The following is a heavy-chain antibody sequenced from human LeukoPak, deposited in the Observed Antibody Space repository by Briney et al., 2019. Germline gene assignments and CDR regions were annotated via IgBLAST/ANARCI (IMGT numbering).Heavy chain of an antibody. Sequence: SETLSLTCTVYGGSISSGSYYWSWIRQPAGKGLEWIGRIYTSGSTNYNPSLRSRVTISVDTSKNQFSLKLSSVTAADTAVYYCAREGGDSSSSGAFDIWGQGTMVTVSS. V-gene: IGHV4-61*02. CDR2: IYTSGST. CDR1: GGSISSGSYY. J-gene: IGHJ3*02. CDR3: AREGGDSSSSGAFDI. D-gene: IGHD6-6*01.